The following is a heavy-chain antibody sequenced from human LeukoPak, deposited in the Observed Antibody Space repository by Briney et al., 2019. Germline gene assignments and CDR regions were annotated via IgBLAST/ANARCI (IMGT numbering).Heavy chain of an antibody. CDR1: GGSISSSSYY. CDR2: IYYGGST. CDR3: AAADYDFWSGYYWFDP. D-gene: IGHD3-3*01. V-gene: IGHV4-39*01. Sequence: SETLSLTCTVSGGSISSSSYYWGWIRQPPGKGLEWIGSIYYGGSTYYNPSLKSRVTISVDTSKNQFSLKLSSVTAADTAVYYCAAADYDFWSGYYWFDPWGQGTLVTVSS. J-gene: IGHJ5*02.